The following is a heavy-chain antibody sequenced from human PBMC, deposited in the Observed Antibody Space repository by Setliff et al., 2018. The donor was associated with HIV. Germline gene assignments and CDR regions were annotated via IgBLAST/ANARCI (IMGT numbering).Heavy chain of an antibody. CDR3: AASISSRYYYGSAL. J-gene: IGHJ2*01. D-gene: IGHD3-10*01. CDR1: GYTLSELS. CDR2: FNPEEGKT. V-gene: IGHV1-24*01. Sequence: ASVKVSCKISGYTLSELSMHWVRQAPGKGLEWMVGFNPEEGKTIYAQKFQGRVTMTEDTSTDTAFMDLNNLRSEDTAVYYRAASISSRYYYGSALWGRGTLVTVSS.